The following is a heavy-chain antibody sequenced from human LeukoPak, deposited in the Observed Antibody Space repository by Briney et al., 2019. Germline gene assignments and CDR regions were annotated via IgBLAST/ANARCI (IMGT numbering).Heavy chain of an antibody. CDR1: GFTFSNYW. CDR3: ARTCGELFWFGDAAFDI. Sequence: GGSLRLSCAVSGFTFSNYWMTWVRQAPGKGLEWVANINRDGSEKYYVDSVKGRFTISRDNVKKSVYLQMNSLRAGDTALYYCARTCGELFWFGDAAFDIWGQGTMVTVSS. V-gene: IGHV3-7*01. D-gene: IGHD3-10*01. CDR2: INRDGSEK. J-gene: IGHJ3*02.